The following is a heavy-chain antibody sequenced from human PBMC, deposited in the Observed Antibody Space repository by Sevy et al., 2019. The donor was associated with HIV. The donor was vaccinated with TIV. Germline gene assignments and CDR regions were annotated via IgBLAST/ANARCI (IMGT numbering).Heavy chain of an antibody. Sequence: GGSLRLSCAASGFTFSSYGMHWVRQAPGKGLEWVAVIWYDGSNNYYADSVKGRFTISRDNSKNTLYLQMNSLRADDTAVYYCARDGLSSGWLFDYWGQGTLVTVSS. J-gene: IGHJ4*02. D-gene: IGHD6-19*01. CDR3: ARDGLSSGWLFDY. V-gene: IGHV3-33*01. CDR2: IWYDGSNN. CDR1: GFTFSSYG.